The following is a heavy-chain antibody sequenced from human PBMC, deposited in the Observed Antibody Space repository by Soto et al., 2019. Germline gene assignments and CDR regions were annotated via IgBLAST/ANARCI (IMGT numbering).Heavy chain of an antibody. Sequence: EVQLVESGGGLVKPGGSLRLSCVASGFSFNSYAMNWVRLAPGKGPEWVATISATGYYLYYADSVRGRFTISRDNTKKSLFLQVSSLTAEDTAVYYCVRDFSRIVGATVDAFDIWGQGTTVTVSS. CDR3: VRDFSRIVGATVDAFDI. CDR2: ISATGYYL. CDR1: GFSFNSYA. J-gene: IGHJ3*02. D-gene: IGHD1-26*01. V-gene: IGHV3-21*01.